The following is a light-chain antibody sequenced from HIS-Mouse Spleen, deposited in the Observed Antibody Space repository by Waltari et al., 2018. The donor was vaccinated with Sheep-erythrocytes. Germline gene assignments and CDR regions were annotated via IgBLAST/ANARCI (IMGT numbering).Light chain of an antibody. CDR1: QSLLHSNGYNY. CDR3: MQALQTPWT. Sequence: DIVMTQSPLSLPVTPGEPASISCRSSQSLLHSNGYNYLDWYLQKPGQSPHLLIYLGSNRASRVPDRFSGSGSGTDFTLRISRVEAEDVGVYYCMQALQTPWTFGQGTKVEFK. V-gene: IGKV2-28*01. CDR2: LGS. J-gene: IGKJ1*01.